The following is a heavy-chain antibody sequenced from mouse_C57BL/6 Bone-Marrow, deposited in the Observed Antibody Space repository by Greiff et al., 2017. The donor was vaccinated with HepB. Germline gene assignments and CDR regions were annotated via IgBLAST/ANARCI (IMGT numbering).Heavy chain of an antibody. Sequence: VKLMESGPGLVQPSQSLSITCTVSGFSLTSYGVHWVRQSPGKGLEWLGVIWSGGSTDYNAAFISRLSISKDNSKSQVFFKMNSLQADDTAIYYCARNEGIYDGYYGAMDYWGQGTSVTVSS. CDR1: GFSLTSYG. D-gene: IGHD2-3*01. V-gene: IGHV2-2*01. J-gene: IGHJ4*01. CDR2: IWSGGST. CDR3: ARNEGIYDGYYGAMDY.